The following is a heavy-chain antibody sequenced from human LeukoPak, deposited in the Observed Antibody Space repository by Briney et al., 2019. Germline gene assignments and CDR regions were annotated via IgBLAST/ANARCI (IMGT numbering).Heavy chain of an antibody. CDR2: IYPGDSDT. D-gene: IGHD5-18*01. J-gene: IGHJ4*02. V-gene: IGHV5-51*01. CDR3: ARHGGRGYRYFDY. Sequence: GESLKISCQGSGYTFTAYWIGWVRQVPGKGLEWMGIIYPGDSDTRYSPSFQGQVTISADKSISTAYLQWSSLKASDTAMYYCARHGGRGYRYFDYWGQGTLVTVSS. CDR1: GYTFTAYW.